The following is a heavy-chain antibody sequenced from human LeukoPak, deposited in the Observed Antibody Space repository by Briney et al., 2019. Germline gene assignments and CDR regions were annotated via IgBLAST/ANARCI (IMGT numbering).Heavy chain of an antibody. CDR1: GFTFSSYA. J-gene: IGHJ4*02. CDR2: ISYDGSNK. Sequence: GGSLRLSCAASGFTFSSYAMHWVRQAPGKGLEWVAVISYDGSNKYCADSVKGRFTISRDNSKNTLYLQMNSLRAEDTAVYYCARDSGYSYGSDYWGQGTLVTVSS. V-gene: IGHV3-30*04. D-gene: IGHD5-18*01. CDR3: ARDSGYSYGSDY.